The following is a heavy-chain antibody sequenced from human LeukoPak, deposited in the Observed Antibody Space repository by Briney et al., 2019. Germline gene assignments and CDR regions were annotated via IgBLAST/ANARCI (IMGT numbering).Heavy chain of an antibody. Sequence: SETLSLTCAVYGGSFSGYYWSWIRQPPGKGLEWIGEINHSGGTNYNPSLKSRVTISVDTSKNQFSLKLSSVTAADTAVYYCARAEYCSSTSCYTVEYYFDYWGQGTLVTVSS. J-gene: IGHJ4*02. V-gene: IGHV4-34*01. D-gene: IGHD2-2*02. CDR2: INHSGGT. CDR3: ARAEYCSSTSCYTVEYYFDY. CDR1: GGSFSGYY.